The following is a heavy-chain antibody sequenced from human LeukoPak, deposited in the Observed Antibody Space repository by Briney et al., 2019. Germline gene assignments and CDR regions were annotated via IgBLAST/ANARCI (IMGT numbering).Heavy chain of an antibody. CDR3: ARDPGSGWYFAY. Sequence: PGGSLRLSCAASGFTVISNYMSWVRQAPRKGLEWVSLIYSGGSTYYADSVKGRFIISRDYSKNTLYLQMNSLRAEDTAVYYCARDPGSGWYFAYWGQGTLVTVSS. V-gene: IGHV3-53*01. J-gene: IGHJ4*02. CDR1: GFTVISNY. D-gene: IGHD6-19*01. CDR2: IYSGGST.